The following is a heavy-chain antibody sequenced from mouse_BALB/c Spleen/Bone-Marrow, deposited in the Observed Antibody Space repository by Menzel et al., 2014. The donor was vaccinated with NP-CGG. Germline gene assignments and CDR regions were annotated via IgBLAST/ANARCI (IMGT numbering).Heavy chain of an antibody. CDR3: AREGDGSYWYFDV. CDR1: GFVFSRYW. J-gene: IGHJ1*01. V-gene: IGHV4-1*02. D-gene: IGHD2-3*01. Sequence: EVRLEESGGGLEQPGGSLNLSCAASGFVFSRYWMSWVRQAPGKGLEWIGAINPDSSTTNYTASLKDKFIISRDNAKNTLYLQMSKVRSEDTALYYCAREGDGSYWYFDVWGAGTTVTVSP. CDR2: INPDSSTT.